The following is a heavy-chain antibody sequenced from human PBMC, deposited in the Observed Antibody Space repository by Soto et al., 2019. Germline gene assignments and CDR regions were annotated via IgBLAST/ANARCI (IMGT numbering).Heavy chain of an antibody. CDR3: ARDSLTFGGVIVRYYGMDV. D-gene: IGHD3-16*02. V-gene: IGHV3-23*01. CDR1: GFTFCSYS. J-gene: IGHJ6*02. Sequence: GGSLRLSCAASGFTFCSYSMSWVRQAPGKGLEWVSGFRTSGDGGTTYYADSVKGRFTISRDNAKNSLYLQMNSLRAEDTAVYYCARDSLTFGGVIVRYYGMDVWGQGTTVTVSS. CDR2: FRTSGDGGTT.